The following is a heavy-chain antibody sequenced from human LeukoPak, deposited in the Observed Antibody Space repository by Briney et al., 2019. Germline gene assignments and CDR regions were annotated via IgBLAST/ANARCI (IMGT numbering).Heavy chain of an antibody. D-gene: IGHD3-10*01. Sequence: ASVTVSCKASGGTFSSYAISWVRQAPGQGLEWMGGIIPIFGTANYAQKFQGRVTITADKSTSTAYMELSSLRSEDTAVYYCARDRRNYYGSGSYYNLDYWDQGTLVTVSS. V-gene: IGHV1-69*06. J-gene: IGHJ4*02. CDR2: IIPIFGTA. CDR1: GGTFSSYA. CDR3: ARDRRNYYGSGSYYNLDY.